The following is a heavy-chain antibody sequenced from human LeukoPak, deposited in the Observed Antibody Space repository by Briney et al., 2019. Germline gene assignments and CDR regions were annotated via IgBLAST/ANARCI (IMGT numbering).Heavy chain of an antibody. D-gene: IGHD3-10*01. CDR3: ARDAPTPTGWFGGRYYYMDV. CDR1: GCTFSSYA. J-gene: IGHJ6*03. Sequence: SVKVSCKASGCTFSSYAISWVRQAPGQGLEWMGGIIPIFGTANYAQKFQGRVTITTDESTSTAYMELSSLRSEDTAVYYCARDAPTPTGWFGGRYYYMDVWGKGTTVTVSS. CDR2: IIPIFGTA. V-gene: IGHV1-69*05.